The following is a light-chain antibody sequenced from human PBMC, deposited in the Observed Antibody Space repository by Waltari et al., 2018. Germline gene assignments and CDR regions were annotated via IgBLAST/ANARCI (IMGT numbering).Light chain of an antibody. Sequence: SDEMTRPPCKSVWPGPTAISTCSGTQLGETYVCLSQQKPGQSPMLVIYQDINRPSGIPERFSGSKAGNTATLTISGTQAMDEADYYCQAWDSSTARVFGGGTKLTVL. CDR1: QLGETY. J-gene: IGLJ2*01. V-gene: IGLV3-1*01. CDR3: QAWDSSTARV. CDR2: QDI.